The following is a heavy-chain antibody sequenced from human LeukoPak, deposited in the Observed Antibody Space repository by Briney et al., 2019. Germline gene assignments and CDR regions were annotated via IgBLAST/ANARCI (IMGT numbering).Heavy chain of an antibody. CDR2: ISAYNGNT. Sequence: ASVTVSCKASGYTFTSYGISWVRQAPGQGLEWMGWISAYNGNTNYAQKLQGRVTMTTDTSTSTAYMELRSLRSDDTAVYYCARDITMVRGVSGGVGYWGQGTLVTVSS. J-gene: IGHJ4*02. V-gene: IGHV1-18*01. CDR1: GYTFTSYG. CDR3: ARDITMVRGVSGGVGY. D-gene: IGHD3-10*01.